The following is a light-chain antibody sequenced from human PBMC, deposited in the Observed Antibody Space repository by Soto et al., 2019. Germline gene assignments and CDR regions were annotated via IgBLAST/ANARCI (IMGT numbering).Light chain of an antibody. J-gene: IGLJ1*01. CDR1: SSDIGTYNY. CDR3: NSFTSATSTTPYV. Sequence: QSALTQPASVSGSPGQSITISCTGNSSDIGTYNYVSWYQQHPGKAPKLIIYDVSNRPSGVSDRFSGSKSGNTASLTVSGLQAEDEGDYYCNSFTSATSTTPYVFGTRTKLTVL. V-gene: IGLV2-14*01. CDR2: DVS.